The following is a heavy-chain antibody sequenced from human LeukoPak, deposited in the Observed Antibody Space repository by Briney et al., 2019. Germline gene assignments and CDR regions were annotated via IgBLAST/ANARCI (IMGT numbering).Heavy chain of an antibody. CDR3: AKDQYGGNPQYYFDY. CDR1: GFTFSSYA. J-gene: IGHJ4*02. CDR2: ISGSGGNT. D-gene: IGHD4-23*01. Sequence: PGGSLGLSCAASGFTFSSYAMSWVRQAPGKGLEWVSAISGSGGNTYYADSVKGRFTISRDNSKNTLYLQVNSLRAEDTAIYYCAKDQYGGNPQYYFDYWGQGTLVTVSS. V-gene: IGHV3-23*01.